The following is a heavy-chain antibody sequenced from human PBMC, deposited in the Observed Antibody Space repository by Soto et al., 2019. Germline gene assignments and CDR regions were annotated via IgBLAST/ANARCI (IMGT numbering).Heavy chain of an antibody. Sequence: GGSLRLSCAASGFTFSSYAMHWVRQAPGKGLEWVAVISYDGSNKYYADSVKGRFTISRDNSKNTLYLQMNSLRAEDTAVYYCERGGYYYDSSGPLYYLDYCGQGT. V-gene: IGHV3-30-3*01. CDR1: GFTFSSYA. CDR3: ERGGYYYDSSGPLYYLDY. D-gene: IGHD3-22*01. J-gene: IGHJ4*02. CDR2: ISYDGSNK.